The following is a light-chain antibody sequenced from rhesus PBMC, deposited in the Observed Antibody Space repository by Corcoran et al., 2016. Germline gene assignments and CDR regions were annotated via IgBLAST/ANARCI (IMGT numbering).Light chain of an antibody. J-gene: IGKJ1*01. V-gene: IGKV1-22*01. CDR2: KAS. CDR3: LQYSSSPWT. CDR1: QSISSW. Sequence: DIQMTQSPSSLSASVGDTVTITCRASQSISSWLAWYQQKTGKAPKLLIYKASRLQSGVPSRFSGSGSVTDFTFTISSLQPEDFATYYCLQYSSSPWTFGQGTKVEIK.